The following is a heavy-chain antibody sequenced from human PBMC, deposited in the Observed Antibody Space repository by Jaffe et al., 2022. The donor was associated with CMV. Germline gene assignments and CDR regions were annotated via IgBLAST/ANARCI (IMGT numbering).Heavy chain of an antibody. Sequence: QVQLVQSGAEVKKPGASVKVSCKASGYTFTSYGISWVRQAPGQGLEWMGWISAYNGNTNYAQKLQGRVTMTTDTSTSTAYMELRSLRSDDTAVYYCARDYANLYGGNPTDAFDIWGQGTMVTVSS. D-gene: IGHD2-15*01. CDR1: GYTFTSYG. CDR2: ISAYNGNT. V-gene: IGHV1-18*01. J-gene: IGHJ3*02. CDR3: ARDYANLYGGNPTDAFDI.